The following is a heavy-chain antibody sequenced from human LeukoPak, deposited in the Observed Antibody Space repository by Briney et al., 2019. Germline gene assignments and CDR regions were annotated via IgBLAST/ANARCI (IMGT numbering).Heavy chain of an antibody. CDR2: INPSGGST. Sequence: ASVTVSCKASGGTFSSYAISWVRQAPGQGLEWMGIINPSGGSTSYAQKFRGRVTMTRDTSTSTVYMELSSLRSEDTAVYYCARIMADAFDIWGQGTMVTVSS. CDR1: GGTFSSYA. D-gene: IGHD2-8*01. CDR3: ARIMADAFDI. V-gene: IGHV1-46*01. J-gene: IGHJ3*02.